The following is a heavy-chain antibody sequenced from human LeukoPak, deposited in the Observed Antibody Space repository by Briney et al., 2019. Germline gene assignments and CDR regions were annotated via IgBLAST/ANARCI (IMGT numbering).Heavy chain of an antibody. J-gene: IGHJ6*02. CDR2: INAGNGNT. V-gene: IGHV1-3*01. CDR1: GYTFTSYA. Sequence: GASVKVSCKASGYTFTSYAMHWVRQAPGQRLEWMGWINAGNGNTKYSQKFQGRVTITRDTSASTAYMELSSLRSEDTAVYYCARPIPANSGSYYKDYYYYGMDVWGQGTTVTVSS. D-gene: IGHD1-26*01. CDR3: ARPIPANSGSYYKDYYYYGMDV.